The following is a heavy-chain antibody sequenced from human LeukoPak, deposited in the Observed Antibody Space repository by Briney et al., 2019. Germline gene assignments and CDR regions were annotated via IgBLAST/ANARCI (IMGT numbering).Heavy chain of an antibody. CDR2: INTDGSST. CDR3: ARGYAGIDY. CDR1: GFTFSCYW. Sequence: GGSLRLSCAASGFTFSCYWMHWVRQAPGKGLVWVSRINTDGSSTIYADSVTGRFTISRDNAKNTLYLQMNSLRAEDTAVYYCARGYAGIDYWGQGTLVTVSS. D-gene: IGHD5-12*01. J-gene: IGHJ4*02. V-gene: IGHV3-74*01.